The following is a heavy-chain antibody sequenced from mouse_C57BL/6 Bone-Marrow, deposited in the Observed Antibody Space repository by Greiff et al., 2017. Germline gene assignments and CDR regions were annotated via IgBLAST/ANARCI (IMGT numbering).Heavy chain of an antibody. CDR2: IRLKSDNYAT. CDR3: TYGNYGERFAY. CDR1: GFTFSNYW. J-gene: IGHJ3*01. Sequence: EVMLVESGGGLVQPGGSMKLSCVASGFTFSNYWMNWVRQSPEKGLEWVAQIRLKSDNYATHYAESVKGRFTISRDDSKSSVYLQMNNLRAEDTGIYYCTYGNYGERFAYWGQGTLVTVSA. V-gene: IGHV6-3*01. D-gene: IGHD2-1*01.